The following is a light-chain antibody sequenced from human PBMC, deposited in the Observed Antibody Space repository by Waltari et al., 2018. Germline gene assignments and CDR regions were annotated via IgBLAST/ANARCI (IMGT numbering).Light chain of an antibody. CDR2: GVS. V-gene: IGLV2-8*01. J-gene: IGLJ1*01. CDR1: SSDVGAYNY. Sequence: QSVLTQPPSASGSPGQSVPIPCTGTSSDVGAYNYVSWYQPYPGKAPKLLIYGVSKLPSGVPERFSGSKSGNTASLTVSGLQAEDEADYFCSSYAGSTPFVFGTGTKVTVL. CDR3: SSYAGSTPFV.